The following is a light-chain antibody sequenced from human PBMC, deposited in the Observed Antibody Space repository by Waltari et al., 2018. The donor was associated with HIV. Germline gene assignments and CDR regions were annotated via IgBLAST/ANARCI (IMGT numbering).Light chain of an antibody. CDR3: QQSYSSPLT. Sequence: DIQMTQSPSSLSASVGERVTLTCRASGNIKTYLSWYQQRPGRAPSHLIFEASSLEPGVPSRFRGSGSGTEFSLTISNLQPDDFATYFCQQSYSSPLTFGGGTRVQI. CDR2: EAS. J-gene: IGKJ4*01. V-gene: IGKV1-39*01. CDR1: GNIKTY.